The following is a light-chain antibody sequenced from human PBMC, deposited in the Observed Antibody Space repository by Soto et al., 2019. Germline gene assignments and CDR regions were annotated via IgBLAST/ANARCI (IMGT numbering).Light chain of an antibody. J-gene: IGKJ4*01. V-gene: IGKV3-20*01. CDR2: GAS. CDR3: QQYSSSPLT. Sequence: EIVLTQSPGTLSLSPGDRATLSCRASQSVTSTHLGWYQQKPGQAPRLLIFGASFRSTGVPDRFSGSGSGTDFTLTISRLEPEDFAVYYCQQYSSSPLTFGGGTKVEIK. CDR1: QSVTSTH.